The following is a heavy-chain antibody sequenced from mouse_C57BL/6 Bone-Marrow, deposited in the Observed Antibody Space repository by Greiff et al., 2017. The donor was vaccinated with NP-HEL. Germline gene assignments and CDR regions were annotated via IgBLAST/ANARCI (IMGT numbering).Heavy chain of an antibody. CDR2: ISGGGGNT. V-gene: IGHV5-9*01. CDR3: ARKYYFDY. CDR1: GFTFSSYT. Sequence: LVESGGGLVKPGGSLKLSCAASGFTFSSYTMSWVRQTPEKRLEWVATISGGGGNTYYPDSVKGRFTISRDNAKNTLYLQMSSLRSEDTALYYCARKYYFDYWGQGTTLTVSS. J-gene: IGHJ2*01.